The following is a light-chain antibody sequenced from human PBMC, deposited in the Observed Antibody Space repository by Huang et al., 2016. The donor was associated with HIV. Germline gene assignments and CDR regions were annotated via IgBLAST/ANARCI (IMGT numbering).Light chain of an antibody. CDR3: QQYYATPFD. CDR2: AAS. Sequence: DIQMTQSPSSLSAYVGDRVTITCRASQDISNSLAWYQQKPGKAPKLLLYAASRLESGVPSRFSGSGSGTDFTLTISSLQPEDFATYYCQQYYATPFDFGPGTKVDIK. J-gene: IGKJ3*01. CDR1: QDISNS. V-gene: IGKV1-NL1*01.